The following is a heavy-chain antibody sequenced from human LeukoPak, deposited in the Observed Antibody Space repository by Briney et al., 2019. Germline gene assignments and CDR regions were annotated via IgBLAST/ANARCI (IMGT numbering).Heavy chain of an antibody. J-gene: IGHJ4*02. CDR3: ARLAVAGTWLDY. CDR1: GGTFSSYA. Sequence: GASVKVSCKASGGTFSSYAISWVRQAPGQGLEWMGGIIPIFGTANYAQKFQGRVTMTTDTSTSTAYMELRSLRSDDTAVYYCARLAVAGTWLDYWGQGTLVTVSS. CDR2: IIPIFGTA. D-gene: IGHD6-19*01. V-gene: IGHV1-69*05.